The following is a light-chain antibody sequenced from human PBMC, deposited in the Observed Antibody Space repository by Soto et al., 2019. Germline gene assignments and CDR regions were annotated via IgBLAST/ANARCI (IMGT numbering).Light chain of an antibody. CDR1: QSISSY. CDR3: QQSYNTPRT. CDR2: AAS. V-gene: IGKV1-39*01. J-gene: IGKJ1*01. Sequence: DIQMTQSPSSLSASVGDRVTITCRASQSISSYLNWYQQKPGKVPKLLIYAASSLQSGVPSRFSGSGSGTDFTLTISSLQPEDFATYYCQQSYNTPRTFGQGTKVDI.